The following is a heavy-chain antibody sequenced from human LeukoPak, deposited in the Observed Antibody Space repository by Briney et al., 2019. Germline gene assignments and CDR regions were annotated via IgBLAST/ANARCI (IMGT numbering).Heavy chain of an antibody. D-gene: IGHD5-18*01. Sequence: PSESLSLTCTVSGGSISSGSYYWSWIRQPAGKGLEWIVRIYTSGSTNYNPSLKSRVTISVDTSTNQFSLKLSSVTAADTAVYYCARWEDTAMAIDYWGQGTLVTVSS. J-gene: IGHJ4*02. CDR2: IYTSGST. CDR1: GGSISSGSYY. CDR3: ARWEDTAMAIDY. V-gene: IGHV4-61*02.